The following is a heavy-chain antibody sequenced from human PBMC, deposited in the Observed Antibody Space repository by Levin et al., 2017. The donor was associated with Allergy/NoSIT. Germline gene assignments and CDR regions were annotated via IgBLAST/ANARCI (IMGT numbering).Heavy chain of an antibody. D-gene: IGHD1-26*01. CDR3: AKGSPYSGGPFDY. J-gene: IGHJ4*02. CDR2: ISGSGGST. V-gene: IGHV3-23*01. Sequence: GESLKISCAASGFTFSTYAMSWVRQAPGKGLEWVSAISGSGGSTYSADSVKGRFTISRDNSKNTLYLQMNSLRAEDTAVYYCAKGSPYSGGPFDYWGQGTLVTVSS. CDR1: GFTFSTYA.